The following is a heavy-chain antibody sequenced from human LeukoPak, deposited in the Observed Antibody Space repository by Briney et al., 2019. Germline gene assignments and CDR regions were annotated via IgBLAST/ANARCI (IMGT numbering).Heavy chain of an antibody. CDR3: ATGRAAGS. CDR1: GFSFSDHW. J-gene: IGHJ5*02. Sequence: GGSLRLSCAVSGFSFSDHWMSWVRQAPGKGLEWVANIKEDESGEYYVDSVKGRFAISRDTAKNSLYLQMNSLRAEDTAIYYCATGRAAGSWGQGTLVTVSS. CDR2: IKEDESGE. D-gene: IGHD2-15*01. V-gene: IGHV3-7*01.